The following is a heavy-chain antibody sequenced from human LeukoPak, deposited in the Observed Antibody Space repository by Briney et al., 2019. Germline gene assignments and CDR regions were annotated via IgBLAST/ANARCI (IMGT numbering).Heavy chain of an antibody. CDR2: VSTNDGNT. D-gene: IGHD3-3*01. CDR3: ARDGSSITIFGVVTQTYYYYGMDV. V-gene: IGHV1-18*01. J-gene: IGHJ6*02. CDR1: GYTFTNYH. Sequence: ASVKVSCKASGYTFTNYHIAWVRQAPGQGLEWMGWVSTNDGNTVYAQRLQGRVTMTTDTSTSTAYMELRSLRSDDTAVYYCARDGSSITIFGVVTQTYYYYGMDVWGQGTTVTVSS.